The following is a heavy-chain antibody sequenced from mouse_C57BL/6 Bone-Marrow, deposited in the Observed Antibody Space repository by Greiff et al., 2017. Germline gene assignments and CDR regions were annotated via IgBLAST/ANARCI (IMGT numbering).Heavy chain of an antibody. D-gene: IGHD1-1*01. J-gene: IGHJ4*01. Sequence: QVQLKQPGAELVRPGSSVKLSCKASGYTFTSYWMHWVKQRPIQGLEWIGTIDPSDSDTHYNQKFKDKATLTVDNSSITAYMQLRSLTSEDSAVYYCARRRGITTMDYWGQGTSVTVSS. CDR3: ARRRGITTMDY. CDR1: GYTFTSYW. CDR2: IDPSDSDT. V-gene: IGHV1-52*01.